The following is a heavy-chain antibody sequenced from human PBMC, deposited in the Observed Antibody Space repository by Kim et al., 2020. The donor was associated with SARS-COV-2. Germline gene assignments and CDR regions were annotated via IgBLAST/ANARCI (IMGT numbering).Heavy chain of an antibody. Sequence: AQKFQGWVTMTRDTSISTAYMELSRLRSDDTAVYYCARARFDDSSGSIDYWGQGTLVTVSS. D-gene: IGHD3-22*01. CDR3: ARARFDDSSGSIDY. J-gene: IGHJ4*02. V-gene: IGHV1-2*04.